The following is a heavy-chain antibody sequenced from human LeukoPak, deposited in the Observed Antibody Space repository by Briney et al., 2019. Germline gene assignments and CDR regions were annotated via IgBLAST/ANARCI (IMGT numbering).Heavy chain of an antibody. V-gene: IGHV3-74*01. CDR1: GFSFTKVD. D-gene: IGHD1-14*01. Sequence: GGSLRLSCVASGFSFTKVDMCWVRQAPGKGLVWVSRLGHVETYTSYADSVKGPFTISRDTGKNTLYLQMNSLRAEDTAIYYCARDTYNRGGGCSHIFANWGQRTLVSVSS. J-gene: IGHJ4*02. CDR3: ARDTYNRGGGCSHIFAN. CDR2: LGHVETYT.